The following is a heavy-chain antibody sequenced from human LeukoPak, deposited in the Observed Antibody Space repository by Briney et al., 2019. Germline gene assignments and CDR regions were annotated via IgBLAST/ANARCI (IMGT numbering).Heavy chain of an antibody. D-gene: IGHD3-3*01. CDR2: IYYSGST. CDR1: GGSISSSSYY. J-gene: IGHJ4*02. Sequence: PSETLSLTCTVSGGSISSSSYYWGWIRQPPGKGLEWIGSIYYSGSTYYNPSLKSRVTISVDTSKNQFPLKLSSVTAADTAVYYCARQGYDFWSGYYTGIMDYWGQGTLVTVSS. CDR3: ARQGYDFWSGYYTGIMDY. V-gene: IGHV4-39*01.